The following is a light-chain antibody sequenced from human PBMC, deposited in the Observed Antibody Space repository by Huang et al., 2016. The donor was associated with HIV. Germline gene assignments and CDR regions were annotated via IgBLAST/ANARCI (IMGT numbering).Light chain of an antibody. CDR2: AAY. CDR3: QQANSFPLT. CDR1: QGISSW. Sequence: DIQMTQSPSSVSVSVGVRVTITCRASQGISSWVAWYQQKPGKAPKLLIYAAYRLRIGVPSSVSGSGSWTDFTLTISSLQPEDFATYYCQQANSFPLTVGGGTKVEIK. V-gene: IGKV1-12*01. J-gene: IGKJ4*01.